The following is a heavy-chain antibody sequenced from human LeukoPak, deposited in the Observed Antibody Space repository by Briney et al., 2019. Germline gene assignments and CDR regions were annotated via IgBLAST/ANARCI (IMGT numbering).Heavy chain of an antibody. J-gene: IGHJ5*02. Sequence: GASVKVSCKVSGYTVTEVAIHWVRQTPGEGLEWMGGFHPKDADMIYAQKFQGRVTMTRDMSTSTVYMELSRLRSDDTAVYYCARVDSSRFDPWGQGTLVTVSS. CDR3: ARVDSSRFDP. CDR1: GYTVTEVA. CDR2: FHPKDADM. D-gene: IGHD6-13*01. V-gene: IGHV1-24*01.